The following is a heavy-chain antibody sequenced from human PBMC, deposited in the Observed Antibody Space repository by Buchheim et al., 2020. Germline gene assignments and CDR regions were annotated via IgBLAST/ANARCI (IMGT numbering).Heavy chain of an antibody. D-gene: IGHD3-22*01. CDR3: ARGRYYDTSSYHDY. Sequence: EVQLLESGGGLEQPGGSLRLSCAASGFTYSSHVMAWVRQAPGKGLEWVSGISGSGDSTHYSDSVKGRFTISRDNSKNTQSLQMNSLRAEDTAVYYCARGRYYDTSSYHDYWGQGTL. CDR1: GFTYSSHV. V-gene: IGHV3-23*01. CDR2: ISGSGDST. J-gene: IGHJ4*02.